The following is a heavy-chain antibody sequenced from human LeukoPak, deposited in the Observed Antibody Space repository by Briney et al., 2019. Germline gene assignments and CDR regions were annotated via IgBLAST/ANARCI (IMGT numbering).Heavy chain of an antibody. Sequence: GASVKVSCKASGYTFTSYDINWVRQATGQGLEWMGWMNPNSGNTGYAQKFQGRVTITRNTSISTAYMELSSLRSEDTAVYYCARDHRITMVRGPFDPWGQGTLVTVSS. V-gene: IGHV1-8*03. CDR3: ARDHRITMVRGPFDP. D-gene: IGHD3-10*01. CDR1: GYTFTSYD. CDR2: MNPNSGNT. J-gene: IGHJ5*02.